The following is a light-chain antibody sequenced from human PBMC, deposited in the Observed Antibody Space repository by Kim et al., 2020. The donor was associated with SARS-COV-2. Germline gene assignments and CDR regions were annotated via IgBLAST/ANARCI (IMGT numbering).Light chain of an antibody. J-gene: IGKJ1*01. CDR2: AAS. CDR1: QGIANN. V-gene: IGKV1-16*01. CDR3: QQYDVYPRT. Sequence: ASVGDSVIINCRASQGIANNLVWFQQKPGKAPKPVFYAASSLESGVPSRFRGSGSGTEFTLTISGLQPEDYATYYCQQYDVYPRTFGQGTKVDIK.